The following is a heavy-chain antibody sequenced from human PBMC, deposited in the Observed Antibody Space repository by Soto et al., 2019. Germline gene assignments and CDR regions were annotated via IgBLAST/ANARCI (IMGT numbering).Heavy chain of an antibody. D-gene: IGHD1-26*01. J-gene: IGHJ5*02. CDR1: AFSLSTSGVA. CDR3: AHRGKVGGWFDP. Sequence: QITLKESGPTLVKPTQTLTLTCTFSAFSLSTSGVAVGWIRQPPGKPLEWLALIYWDDDKRYSPALKSRLTISQDTSKNQVVLKMTNMDPVDTATYYCAHRGKVGGWFDPWGQGALVTVSS. CDR2: IYWDDDK. V-gene: IGHV2-5*02.